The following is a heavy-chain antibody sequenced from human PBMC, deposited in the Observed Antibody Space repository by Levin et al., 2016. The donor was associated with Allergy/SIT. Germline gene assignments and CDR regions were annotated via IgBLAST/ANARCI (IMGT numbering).Heavy chain of an antibody. CDR1: GFNFDDSA. Sequence: GGSLRLSCAASGFNFDDSAMHWIRQAPGRSLEWVSLINWNGDTTKYADSVKGRFTISRDNKKNFLYLQMNSLRVEDSALYYCAREQNFYQSGLNHWGQGTRVTVSS. J-gene: IGHJ5*02. CDR3: AREQNFYQSGLNH. CDR2: INWNGDTT. V-gene: IGHV3-43D*04. D-gene: IGHD2/OR15-2a*01.